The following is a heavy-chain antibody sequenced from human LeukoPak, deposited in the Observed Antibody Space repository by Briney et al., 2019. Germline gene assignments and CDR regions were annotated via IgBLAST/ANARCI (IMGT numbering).Heavy chain of an antibody. Sequence: SETLSLTCTVSGGSISSYYWSWIRQPAGKGLEWIGRIYTSWSTNYNPSLKSRVTMSVDTSKNQFSLKLSSVTAADTAVYYCARDRYYDFWSGYLNWYFDLWGRGTLVTVSS. CDR2: IYTSWST. CDR3: ARDRYYDFWSGYLNWYFDL. J-gene: IGHJ2*01. V-gene: IGHV4-4*07. D-gene: IGHD3-3*01. CDR1: GGSISSYY.